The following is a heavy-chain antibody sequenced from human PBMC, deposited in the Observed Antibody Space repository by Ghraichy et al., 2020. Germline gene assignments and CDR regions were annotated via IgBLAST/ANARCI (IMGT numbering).Heavy chain of an antibody. J-gene: IGHJ4*02. CDR1: GGSISSYY. D-gene: IGHD3-10*01. V-gene: IGHV4-59*01. CDR3: ASNPRPGMGSGSYGTFDY. CDR2: IYYSGST. Sequence: SETLSLTCTVSGGSISSYYWSWIRQPPGKGLEWIGYIYYSGSTNYNPSLKSRVTISVDTSKNQFSLKLSSVTAADTAVYYCASNPRPGMGSGSYGTFDYWGQGTLVTVSS.